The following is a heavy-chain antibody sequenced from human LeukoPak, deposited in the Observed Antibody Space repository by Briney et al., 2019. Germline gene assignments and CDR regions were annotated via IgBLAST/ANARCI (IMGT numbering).Heavy chain of an antibody. V-gene: IGHV4-59*01. J-gene: IGHJ6*02. D-gene: IGHD3-16*01. CDR2: IYYSGST. Sequence: SETLSLTCTVSGGSISSYYWSWIRQPPGKGLEWIGYIYYSGSTNYNPSLKSRVTISVDTSKNQFSLKLGSVTAADTAVYYCAREGGNYYYYGMDVWGQGTTVTVSS. CDR3: AREGGNYYYYGMDV. CDR1: GGSISSYY.